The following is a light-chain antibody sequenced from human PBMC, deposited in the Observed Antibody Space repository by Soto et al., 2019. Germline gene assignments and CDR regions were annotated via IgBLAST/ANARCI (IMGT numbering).Light chain of an antibody. CDR2: EGS. Sequence: QSALTQPASVSGSPGQSITISCTGTSSDVGSYNLVSWYQQHPGKAPKLMIYEGSNRPSGVSNRFSGSKSGNTASLTNSGLQSEDEADYYFCSYAGSSTVVFGGGTKVTVL. V-gene: IGLV2-23*01. CDR3: CSYAGSSTVV. CDR1: SSDVGSYNL. J-gene: IGLJ2*01.